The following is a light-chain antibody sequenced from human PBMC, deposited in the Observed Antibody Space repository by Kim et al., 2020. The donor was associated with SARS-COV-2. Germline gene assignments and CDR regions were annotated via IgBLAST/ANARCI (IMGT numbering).Light chain of an antibody. CDR1: QGVRSN. Sequence: VSPGDRATVSCMASQGVRSNLAWYQQKPGQTPRLLIYGTSTRATGIPARFSGSGSGTDFTLIISSLQSEDYAVYYCQQYENWPLTFGGGTKVDIK. CDR3: QQYENWPLT. J-gene: IGKJ4*01. CDR2: GTS. V-gene: IGKV3-15*01.